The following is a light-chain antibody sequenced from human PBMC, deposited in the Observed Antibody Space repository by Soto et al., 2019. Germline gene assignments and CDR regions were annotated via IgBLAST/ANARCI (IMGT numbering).Light chain of an antibody. CDR3: QQYGSSLWT. J-gene: IGKJ1*01. Sequence: LTQSPGTLSLSPGEGATLSCRTSQRVDNNFVAWYQQKPGQAPRLLIYGACTRATGIPDRFSGSGFGTDFTLTITRLEPEDFAVYYCQQYGSSLWTFGLGTKVDIK. CDR1: QRVDNNF. CDR2: GAC. V-gene: IGKV3-20*01.